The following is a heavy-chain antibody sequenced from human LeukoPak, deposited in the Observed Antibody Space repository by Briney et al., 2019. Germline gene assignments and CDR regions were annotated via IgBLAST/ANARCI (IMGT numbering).Heavy chain of an antibody. J-gene: IGHJ1*01. V-gene: IGHV3-9*01. D-gene: IGHD3-3*01. CDR2: ISWNSGSI. CDR3: AKEPLEWLLTYFQH. CDR1: GFTFDDYA. Sequence: GGSLRLSCAASGFTFDDYAMHWVRQAPGKGLEWVSGISWNSGSIGYADSVKGRFTISRDNAKNSLYLQMNSLRAEDTAVYYCAKEPLEWLLTYFQHWGQGTLVTVSS.